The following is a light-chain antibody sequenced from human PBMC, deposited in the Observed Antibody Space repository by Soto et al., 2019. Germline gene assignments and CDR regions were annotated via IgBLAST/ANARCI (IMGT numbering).Light chain of an antibody. CDR1: QSVSSSSY. J-gene: IGKJ2*01. CDR3: RQYGRSPSST. CDR2: GVS. V-gene: IGKV3-20*01. Sequence: EIVLTQSPGTLSLSPGERATLSCRASQSVSSSSYLAWYQQKPGQAPSLLIYGVSSRATGIPDRFSGSGSAPDYTHTISRLEPGDVAVYYCRQYGRSPSSTFCQGIEAESK.